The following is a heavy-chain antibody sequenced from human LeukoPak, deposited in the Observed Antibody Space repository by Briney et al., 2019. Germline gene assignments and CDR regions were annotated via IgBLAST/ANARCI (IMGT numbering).Heavy chain of an antibody. V-gene: IGHV4-34*01. CDR1: GGSFSGYY. CDR3: ARRKITIFGVAPFDP. D-gene: IGHD3-3*01. CDR2: INQSGST. J-gene: IGHJ5*02. Sequence: SETLSLTCAVYGGSFSGYYWSWIRQPPGKGLEWIGEINQSGSTNYNPSLKSRVTISVDTSKNQFSLKLSSVTAADTAVYYCARRKITIFGVAPFDPWGQGTLVTVSS.